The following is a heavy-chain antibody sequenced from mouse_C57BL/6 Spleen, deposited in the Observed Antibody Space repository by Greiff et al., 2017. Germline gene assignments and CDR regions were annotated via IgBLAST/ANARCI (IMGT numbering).Heavy chain of an antibody. CDR2: INPSSGYT. J-gene: IGHJ1*03. CDR1: GYTFTSYW. V-gene: IGHV1-7*01. Sequence: VQLVESGAELAKPGASVKLSCKASGYTFTSYWMHWVKQRPGQGLEWIGYINPSSGYTKYNQKFKDKATLTADKSSSTAYMQLSSLTYEDSAVYYCARSDYSNYWYFDVWGTGTTVTVSS. CDR3: ARSDYSNYWYFDV. D-gene: IGHD2-5*01.